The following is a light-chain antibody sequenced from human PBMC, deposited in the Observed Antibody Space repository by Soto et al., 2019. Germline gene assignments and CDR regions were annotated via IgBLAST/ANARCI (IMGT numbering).Light chain of an antibody. J-gene: IGLJ2*01. CDR1: SSNIGSNY. CDR3: AAWDDSLSGVV. Sequence: QSVLTQPPSASGNPGQRGTLSCSGSSSNIGSNYVYWYQQLPGTAPKLLIYRNNQRPSGVPDRFSGSKSGTSASLAISGLRSEDEADYYCAAWDDSLSGVVFGGGTKLTVL. CDR2: RNN. V-gene: IGLV1-47*01.